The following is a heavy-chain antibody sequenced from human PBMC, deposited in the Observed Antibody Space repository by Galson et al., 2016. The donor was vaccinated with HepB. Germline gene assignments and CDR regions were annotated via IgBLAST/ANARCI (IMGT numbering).Heavy chain of an antibody. V-gene: IGHV5-10-1*01. D-gene: IGHD3-22*01. Sequence: QSGAEVKKPGESLRISCKASGSSFTFYWINWVRQMPGKGLQWMGRIDPSDSYTHYNPSFQGHVTFSVDKSTSTAYLQWSSLRPSDTAMYYCAAPHRSSGYYSPGDFWGQGTLVTVSS. CDR2: IDPSDSYT. J-gene: IGHJ4*02. CDR1: GSSFTFYW. CDR3: AAPHRSSGYYSPGDF.